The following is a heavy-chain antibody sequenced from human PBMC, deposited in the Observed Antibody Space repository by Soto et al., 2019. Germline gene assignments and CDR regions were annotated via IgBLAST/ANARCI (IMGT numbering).Heavy chain of an antibody. Sequence: TLSLTCAFSGDSVSRNSAAWNCTRQSPSRGLEWLGRTYYRSKWYNDYAVSVKSRITINPDTSKNQFSLQLNSVTPEDTAVYYCARVGSIAARSGMDVWGQGTTVTVSS. J-gene: IGHJ6*02. CDR1: GDSVSRNSAA. CDR2: TYYRSKWYN. V-gene: IGHV6-1*01. D-gene: IGHD6-6*01. CDR3: ARVGSIAARSGMDV.